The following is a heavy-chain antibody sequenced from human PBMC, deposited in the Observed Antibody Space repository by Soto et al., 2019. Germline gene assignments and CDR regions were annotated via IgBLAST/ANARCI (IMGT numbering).Heavy chain of an antibody. CDR3: ARVGTSAYFYATDV. D-gene: IGHD1-1*01. Sequence: PSETLSLTCTVSGGSISRNCWTWVRQPPGKGLEWIGYICSSGTTRYNPSLKSRVTISMDTSKNQFSLSLTSVAVADTAVYYCARVGTSAYFYATDVWGQGTTVTVSS. V-gene: IGHV4-59*01. J-gene: IGHJ6*02. CDR1: GGSISRNC. CDR2: ICSSGTT.